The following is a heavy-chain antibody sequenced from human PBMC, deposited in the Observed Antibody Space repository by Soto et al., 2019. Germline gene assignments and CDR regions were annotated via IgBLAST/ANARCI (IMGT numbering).Heavy chain of an antibody. D-gene: IGHD4-17*01. CDR1: GGSISRSSYY. V-gene: IGHV4-39*01. CDR2: IYSSGST. J-gene: IGHJ4*02. CDR3: ATYGGRSGDLFDY. Sequence: QLQLQESGPGLVKPSETLSLTCTVSGGSISRSSYYWGWIRQPPGKGLEWIGNIYSSGSTYYNPSLMSRVTISVDTSKNQFSLKMSSVTAADTAVYYCATYGGRSGDLFDYWGQGTLVTVSS.